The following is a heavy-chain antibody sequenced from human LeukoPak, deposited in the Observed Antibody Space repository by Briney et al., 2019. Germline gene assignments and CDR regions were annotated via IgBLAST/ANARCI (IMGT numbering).Heavy chain of an antibody. D-gene: IGHD3-16*01. V-gene: IGHV4-34*01. Sequence: SETLSLTCAVYGGSFSGYYWSWIRQPPGKGLEWIGEINHSGSTNYNPSLKSRVTISVDTSKNQFPLKLSSVTAADTAVYYCARLGIPPYDAFNIWGQGTMVTVSS. J-gene: IGHJ3*02. CDR2: INHSGST. CDR1: GGSFSGYY. CDR3: ARLGIPPYDAFNI.